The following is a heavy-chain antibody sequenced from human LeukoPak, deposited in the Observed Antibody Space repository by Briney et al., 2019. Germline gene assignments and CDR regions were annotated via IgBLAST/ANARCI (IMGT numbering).Heavy chain of an antibody. Sequence: ASVNVSCKASGYTFTGYYMYWVRQAPRQGLEWMGWINPNSGGTNYAQKFQGWVSMTRDTSISTAYMELSRLRSDDTAVYYCAREVRQQLYYYYGMDVWGQGTTVTVSS. J-gene: IGHJ6*01. CDR1: GYTFTGYY. CDR3: AREVRQQLYYYYGMDV. CDR2: INPNSGGT. V-gene: IGHV1-2*04. D-gene: IGHD6-13*01.